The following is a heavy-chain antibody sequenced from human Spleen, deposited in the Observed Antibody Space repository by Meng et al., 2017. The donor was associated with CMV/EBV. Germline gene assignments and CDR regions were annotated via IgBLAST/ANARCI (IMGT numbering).Heavy chain of an antibody. Sequence: SGPTLVKPTQTLTLTCSFSGFSLSTSGMRVSWIRQPPGKAMEWLARIDWDDDKFYSTSLKTRLTISKYTSKNQVVLIMTNMDPVDTATYYCAHESLWFGYIDYWGQGTLVTVSS. CDR3: AHESLWFGYIDY. J-gene: IGHJ4*02. CDR2: IDWDDDK. D-gene: IGHD3-10*01. CDR1: GFSLSTSGMR. V-gene: IGHV2-70D*14.